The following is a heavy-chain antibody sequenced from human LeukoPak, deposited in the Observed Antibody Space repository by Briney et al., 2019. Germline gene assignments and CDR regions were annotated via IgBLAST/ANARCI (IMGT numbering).Heavy chain of an antibody. CDR2: ISSSGSTI. D-gene: IGHD3-22*01. CDR3: AIIYDSSGYDDY. CDR1: GFTFSSYE. Sequence: GGSLRLSCAASGFTFSSYEMNWVRQAPGKGLEWVSYISSSGSTIYYADSVKGRFTISRDNAKNSLYLQMNSLRAEDTAVYYRAIIYDSSGYDDYWGQGTLVTVSS. V-gene: IGHV3-48*03. J-gene: IGHJ4*02.